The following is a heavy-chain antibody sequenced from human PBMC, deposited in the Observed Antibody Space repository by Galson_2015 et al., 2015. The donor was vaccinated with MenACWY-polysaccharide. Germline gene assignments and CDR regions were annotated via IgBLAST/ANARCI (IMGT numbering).Heavy chain of an antibody. V-gene: IGHV3-30-3*01. CDR1: GFTFSSYA. CDR2: ISYDGSNK. D-gene: IGHD6-13*01. J-gene: IGHJ4*02. Sequence: SLRLSCAASGFTFSSYAMHWVRQAPGKGLEWVAVISYDGSNKYYADSVKGRFTISRDNSKNTLYLQMNSLRAEDTAMYYCARPSYSSSWNPFDYWGQGTLVTVSS. CDR3: ARPSYSSSWNPFDY.